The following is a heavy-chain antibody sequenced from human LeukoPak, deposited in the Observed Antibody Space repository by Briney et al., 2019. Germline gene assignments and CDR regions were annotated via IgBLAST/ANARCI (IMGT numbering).Heavy chain of an antibody. CDR3: TVMVRGVTLVGGIDY. CDR1: GFTFSSYE. V-gene: IGHV3-48*03. CDR2: ISSSGSTI. Sequence: GGSLRLSCAASGFTFSSYEMNWVRQAPGKGLEWVSYISSSGSTIYYADSVKGRFTISRDNAKNSLYLQMNSLRAEDTAVYYCTVMVRGVTLVGGIDYWGQGTLVTVSS. D-gene: IGHD3-10*01. J-gene: IGHJ4*02.